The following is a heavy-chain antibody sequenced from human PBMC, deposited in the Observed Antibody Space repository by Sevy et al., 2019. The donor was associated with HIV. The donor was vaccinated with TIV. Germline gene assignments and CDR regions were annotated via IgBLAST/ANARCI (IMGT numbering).Heavy chain of an antibody. Sequence: ASVKVSCKASGYTFTSYGISWVRQAPGQGLEWMGWISAYNGNTNYAQTLQGRVTMTTDTSTSTAYMELRSLRSDDTAVYYCARGDCSSTSCYTLIAALPYYYYGMDVWGQGTTVTVSS. J-gene: IGHJ6*02. D-gene: IGHD2-2*02. CDR1: GYTFTSYG. CDR2: ISAYNGNT. CDR3: ARGDCSSTSCYTLIAALPYYYYGMDV. V-gene: IGHV1-18*01.